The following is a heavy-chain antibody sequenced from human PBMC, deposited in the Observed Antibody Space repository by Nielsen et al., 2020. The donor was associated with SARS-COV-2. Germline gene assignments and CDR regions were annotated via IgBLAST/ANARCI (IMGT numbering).Heavy chain of an antibody. CDR1: GGSISSSNW. Sequence: SETLSLTCAVSGGSISSSNWWSWVRQPPGKGLEWIGEIYHSGSTNYNPSLKSRVTISVDKSKNQFSLKLSSVTAADTAVYYCARAVAEAAAGSAEYFQHWGQGTLVTVSS. J-gene: IGHJ1*01. D-gene: IGHD6-13*01. V-gene: IGHV4-4*02. CDR3: ARAVAEAAAGSAEYFQH. CDR2: IYHSGST.